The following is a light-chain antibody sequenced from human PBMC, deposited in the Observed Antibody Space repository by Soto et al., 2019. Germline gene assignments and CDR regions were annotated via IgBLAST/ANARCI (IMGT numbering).Light chain of an antibody. V-gene: IGKV1-39*01. Sequence: DIQMTQSPSSLSASLGDRVAITCRASQNISSYLGWLQQKPGKAPKLLIHAASSLQSGVPSRFSGSGSATYFTLTISSMQPEDFATYYCQQSYSTPLTFGGVTQLDI. CDR2: AAS. CDR1: QNISSY. J-gene: IGKJ4*01. CDR3: QQSYSTPLT.